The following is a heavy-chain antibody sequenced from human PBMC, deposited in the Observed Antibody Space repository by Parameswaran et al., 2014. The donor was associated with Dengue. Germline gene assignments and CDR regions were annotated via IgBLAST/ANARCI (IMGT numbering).Heavy chain of an antibody. D-gene: IGHD2-15*01. CDR3: ARGETVVVVAAHSPGDY. V-gene: IGHV3-11*05. CDR2: ISSSSYT. Sequence: VRQMPGKGLEWVSYISSSSYTNYADSVKGRFTISRDNAKNSLYLQMNSLRAEDTAVYYCARGETVVVVAAHSPGDYWGQGTLVTVSS. J-gene: IGHJ4*02.